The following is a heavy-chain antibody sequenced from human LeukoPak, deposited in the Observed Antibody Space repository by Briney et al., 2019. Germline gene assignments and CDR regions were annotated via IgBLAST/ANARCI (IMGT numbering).Heavy chain of an antibody. V-gene: IGHV1-2*02. CDR2: INPKSGGT. CDR1: GYTFTGSF. Sequence: RASVKVSCKASGYTFTGSFIHWVRQAPGQGLEWMAWINPKSGGTKYAQKFQGRVTMTRDMSTSTVYMELSSLRSEDTAVYYCARVANAYYDSYMDVWGKGTTVTVSS. J-gene: IGHJ6*03. CDR3: ARVANAYYDSYMDV.